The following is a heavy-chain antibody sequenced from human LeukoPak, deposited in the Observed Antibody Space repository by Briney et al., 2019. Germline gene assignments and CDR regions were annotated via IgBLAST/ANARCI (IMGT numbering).Heavy chain of an antibody. D-gene: IGHD2-2*01. CDR1: GGTFSSYA. V-gene: IGHV1-2*02. Sequence: GTSVKVSCKASGGTFSSYAISWVRQAPGQGLEWMGWINPNSGGTNYAQKFQGRVTMTRDTSISTAYMELSRLRSDDTAVYYCARARYCSSTSCPPHFDYWGQGTLVTVSS. CDR2: INPNSGGT. J-gene: IGHJ4*02. CDR3: ARARYCSSTSCPPHFDY.